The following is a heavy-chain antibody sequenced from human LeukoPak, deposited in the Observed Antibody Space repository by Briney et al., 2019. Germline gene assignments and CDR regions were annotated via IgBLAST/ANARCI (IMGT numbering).Heavy chain of an antibody. J-gene: IGHJ4*02. CDR1: GFTFSDYH. CDR3: ARVISSSWYSDY. D-gene: IGHD6-13*01. CDR2: ISDSSADT. V-gene: IGHV3-21*01. Sequence: PGGSLRLSCAASGFTFSDYHMDWVRLAPGRGLESISSISDSSADTYYADSVKGRFTISRDNAKNSLYLQMNSLRAEDTAVYYCARVISSSWYSDYWGQGTLVTVSP.